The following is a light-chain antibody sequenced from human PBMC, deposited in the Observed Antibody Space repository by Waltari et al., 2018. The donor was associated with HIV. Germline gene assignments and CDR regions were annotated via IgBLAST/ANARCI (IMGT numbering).Light chain of an antibody. Sequence: QAVVTQEPSLTVSPGGTVTLTCGSSTGPVTSGHHPYWFQQKSGQAPRTLIYYTFHKHSWTPARFSGSLLGGQAVLTRSGPLPEDEAEYFCFLSFAGARPVVFGGGTNLTVL. V-gene: IGLV7-46*01. CDR3: FLSFAGARPVV. CDR2: YTF. J-gene: IGLJ2*01. CDR1: TGPVTSGHH.